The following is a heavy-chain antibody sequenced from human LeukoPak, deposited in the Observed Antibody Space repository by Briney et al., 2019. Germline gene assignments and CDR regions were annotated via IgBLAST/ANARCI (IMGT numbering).Heavy chain of an antibody. V-gene: IGHV5-51*01. J-gene: IGHJ5*02. Sequence: GESLKISCKGSGYRFTTYWIGWVRQMPGKGLEWMGIIYPGDSDTRYSPSFQGQVTISADKSITTAYLQWNSLKASDTAMYYCVRSPACSSGTCYPNWFDPWGQGTLVTVSS. CDR1: GYRFTTYW. CDR2: IYPGDSDT. D-gene: IGHD2-15*01. CDR3: VRSPACSSGTCYPNWFDP.